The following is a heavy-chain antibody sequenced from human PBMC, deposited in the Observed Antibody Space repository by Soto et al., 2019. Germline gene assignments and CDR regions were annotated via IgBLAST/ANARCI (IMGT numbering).Heavy chain of an antibody. V-gene: IGHV4-61*01. CDR3: ARRLYYDSSGFEGGGMDV. CDR2: IYYSGST. D-gene: IGHD3-22*01. J-gene: IGHJ6*02. Sequence: SETLSLTCTVSGGSVSSGSYYWSWIRQPPGKGLEWIGYIYYSGSTNYNPSLKSRVTISVDTSKNQFSLKLSSVTAADTAVYYCARRLYYDSSGFEGGGMDVWGQGTTVTVSS. CDR1: GGSVSSGSYY.